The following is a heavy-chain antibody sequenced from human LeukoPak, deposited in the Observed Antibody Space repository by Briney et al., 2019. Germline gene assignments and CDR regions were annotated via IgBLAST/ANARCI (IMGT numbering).Heavy chain of an antibody. CDR3: GRFITGNTNWFDP. V-gene: IGHV5-51*01. Sequence: GESLKISCKGSGYSFTTHWIGSVRQMPGKDLVYVGLIYPGDADTRYSPSVQGQVTISADSYTSTAYLQWSSLRASDAAMDYCGRFITGNTNWFDPWGQGTLVTVSS. J-gene: IGHJ5*02. CDR1: GYSFTTHW. CDR2: IYPGDADT. D-gene: IGHD1-20*01.